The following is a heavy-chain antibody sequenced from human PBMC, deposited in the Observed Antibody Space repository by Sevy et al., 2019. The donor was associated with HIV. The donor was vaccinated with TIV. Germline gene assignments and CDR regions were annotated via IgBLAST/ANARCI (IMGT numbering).Heavy chain of an antibody. V-gene: IGHV3-30*04. Sequence: GGSLRLSCAASGFTFNNYSLHWVRQAPGKGLEWVAVISSDGNMNYHADSVKGRFTISRDNSKNTLYLRMHSLRANDSAVYYCARGGSEQLLDYFDSWGQGSLVTVSS. J-gene: IGHJ4*01. CDR2: ISSDGNMN. D-gene: IGHD2-2*01. CDR3: ARGGSEQLLDYFDS. CDR1: GFTFNNYS.